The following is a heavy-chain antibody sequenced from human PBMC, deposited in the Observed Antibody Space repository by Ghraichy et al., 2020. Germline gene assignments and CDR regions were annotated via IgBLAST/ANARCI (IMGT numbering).Heavy chain of an antibody. CDR2: IYSGGDT. Sequence: GESLNISCAASGFTVESKYMSWVRQAPGKGLEWVSVIYSGGDTYYADSVKGRFTIFRDTSKNTLYLHMNSLSPEDTAVYYCARETTSGYYLGGDYWGQGTLVTVSS. V-gene: IGHV3-66*01. D-gene: IGHD3-3*01. CDR3: ARETTSGYYLGGDY. CDR1: GFTVESKY. J-gene: IGHJ4*02.